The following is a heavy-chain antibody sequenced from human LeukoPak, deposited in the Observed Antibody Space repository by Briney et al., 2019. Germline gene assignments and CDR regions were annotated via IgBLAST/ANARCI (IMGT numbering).Heavy chain of an antibody. D-gene: IGHD2-2*01. V-gene: IGHV1-69*13. CDR3: ARSAPQKDIVVVPAAHLDWFDP. CDR1: GGTFISYA. CDR2: IIPIFGTA. Sequence: ASVKVSCKASGGTFISYAISWVRQAPGQGLEWMGEIIPIFGTANYAQKFQGRVTITADESTSTAYMELSSLRSEDTAVYYCARSAPQKDIVVVPAAHLDWFDPWGQGTLVTVSS. J-gene: IGHJ5*02.